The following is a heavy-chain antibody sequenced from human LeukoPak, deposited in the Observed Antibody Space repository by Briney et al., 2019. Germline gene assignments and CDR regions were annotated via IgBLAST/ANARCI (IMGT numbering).Heavy chain of an antibody. Sequence: GGSLRLSCAASGFTFSHYSMNWVRQAPGKGLEWVSSITSSSTYIYYADSVKGRFTISRDNAKNSLYLQMNNLRAEDTAVYYCARDHRPYYHDSSGYPGYVVMWHWGQGTLVTVSS. CDR2: ITSSSTYI. CDR3: ARDHRPYYHDSSGYPGYVVMWH. J-gene: IGHJ4*02. V-gene: IGHV3-21*06. D-gene: IGHD3-22*01. CDR1: GFTFSHYS.